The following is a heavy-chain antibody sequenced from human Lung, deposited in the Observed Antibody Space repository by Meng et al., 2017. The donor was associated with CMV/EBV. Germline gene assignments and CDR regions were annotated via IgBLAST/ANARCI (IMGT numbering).Heavy chain of an antibody. D-gene: IGHD5/OR15-5a*01. CDR1: GFTFSTSW. CDR2: IKQDGSEK. CDR3: ARTLRTHDY. J-gene: IGHJ4*02. Sequence: GESLKISCAASGFTFSTSWMSWVRQAPGKGLEWVASIKQDGSEKYYVDSVKGRFTISRDNAKNSLYLQMNSLRAEDTAVYYCARTLRTHDYWGQGTLVTVSS. V-gene: IGHV3-7*01.